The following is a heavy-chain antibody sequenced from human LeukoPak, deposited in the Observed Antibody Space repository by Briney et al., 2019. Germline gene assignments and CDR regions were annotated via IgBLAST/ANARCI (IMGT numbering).Heavy chain of an antibody. CDR2: IIPIFGTA. J-gene: IGHJ4*02. Sequence: GASVKVSCKASGGTFSSYAISWVRQAPGQGLEWMGGIIPIFGTANYAQKFQGRVTITADKSTSTAYMELSSLRSEDTAVYYCARAPQARAVAGVVHQYYFDYWGQGTLVTVSS. D-gene: IGHD6-19*01. V-gene: IGHV1-69*06. CDR1: GGTFSSYA. CDR3: ARAPQARAVAGVVHQYYFDY.